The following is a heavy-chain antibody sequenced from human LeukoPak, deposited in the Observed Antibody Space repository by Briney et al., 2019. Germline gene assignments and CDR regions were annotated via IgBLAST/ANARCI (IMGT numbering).Heavy chain of an antibody. CDR2: IYHSGST. J-gene: IGHJ3*02. CDR3: ARGHYYGSGSYYPDAFDI. Sequence: PSETLSLTCTVSGGSISSGGYYWSWIRQPPGKGLEWIGYIYHSGSTYYNPSLKSRVTISVDRSKNQFSLKLSSVTAADTAVYYCARGHYYGSGSYYPDAFDIWGQGTMVTVSS. D-gene: IGHD3-10*01. CDR1: GGSISSGGYY. V-gene: IGHV4-30-2*01.